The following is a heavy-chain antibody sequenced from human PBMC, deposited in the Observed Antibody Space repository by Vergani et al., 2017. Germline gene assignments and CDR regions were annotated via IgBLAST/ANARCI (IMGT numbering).Heavy chain of an antibody. D-gene: IGHD2-2*01. CDR3: AADIVVVPAAADYYYYGMDV. CDR1: GFTFTSSA. CDR2: IVVGSGNT. V-gene: IGHV1-58*01. J-gene: IGHJ6*02. Sequence: QMQLVQSGPEVKKPGTSVKVSCKASGFTFTSSAVQWVRQARGQRLEWRGWIVVGSGNTNYAQKFQERVTITRDMSTSTAYMELSSLRSEDTAVYYCAADIVVVPAAADYYYYGMDVWGQGTTVTVSS.